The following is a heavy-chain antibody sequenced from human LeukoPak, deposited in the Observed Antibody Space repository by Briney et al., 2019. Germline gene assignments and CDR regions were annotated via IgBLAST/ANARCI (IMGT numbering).Heavy chain of an antibody. V-gene: IGHV3-30*02. J-gene: IGHJ4*02. Sequence: GSLRLSCAASGFIFSSYGMHWVRQAPGKGLEWVAFIRYDGSNKYYADSVKGRFAISRDNSKNTFYLQMNSLRAEDTAVYYCAKTLFRTPMVRGIDYWGQGTLVTVSS. D-gene: IGHD3-10*01. CDR2: IRYDGSNK. CDR1: GFIFSSYG. CDR3: AKTLFRTPMVRGIDY.